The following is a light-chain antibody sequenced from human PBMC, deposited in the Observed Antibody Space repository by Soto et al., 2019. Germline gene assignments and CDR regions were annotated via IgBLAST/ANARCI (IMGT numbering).Light chain of an antibody. J-gene: IGLJ2*01. CDR2: DVS. V-gene: IGLV2-14*01. CDR3: SSYTSTNFVI. Sequence: QSALTQPASVSGSPGQSITISCTGSSGDIGDYKYVSWYKQHPGKDPKLMIYDVSNRPSGVSNRFSASKSGNTASLTISGLQAEDEADYYCSSYTSTNFVIFGGGTKVTVL. CDR1: SGDIGDYKY.